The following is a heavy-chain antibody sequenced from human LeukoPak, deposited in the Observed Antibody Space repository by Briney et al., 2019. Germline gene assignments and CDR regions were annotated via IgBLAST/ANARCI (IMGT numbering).Heavy chain of an antibody. CDR1: GGSFSGYY. J-gene: IGHJ4*02. CDR2: INHSGST. Sequence: PSETLSLTCAVYGGSFSGYYWSWIRQPPGKGLEWIGEINHSGSTNYNPSLKSRVTISVDTPKNQFSLKLSSVTAADTAVYYCARGTSNYDYIWGSLKYYFDYWGQGTLVTVSS. D-gene: IGHD3-16*01. CDR3: ARGTSNYDYIWGSLKYYFDY. V-gene: IGHV4-34*01.